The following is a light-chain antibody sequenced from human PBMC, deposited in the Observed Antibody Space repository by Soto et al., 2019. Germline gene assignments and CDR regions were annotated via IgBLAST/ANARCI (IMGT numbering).Light chain of an antibody. Sequence: EIVLTQSPGTLSLSPGERATLSCRASHNISSTYLAWYQQKPGQAPRLLIYGAYSRATGIPDRFSGSGSGTDFTLTISSLEPEDFAVYYCQQYGSSHPYHFGQGTKVEIK. J-gene: IGKJ2*01. CDR2: GAY. CDR3: QQYGSSHPYH. CDR1: HNISSTY. V-gene: IGKV3-20*01.